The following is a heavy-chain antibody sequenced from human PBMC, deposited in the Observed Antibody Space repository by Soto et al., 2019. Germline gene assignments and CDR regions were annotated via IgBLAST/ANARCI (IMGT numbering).Heavy chain of an antibody. CDR2: INAGYGNT. CDR3: AREGYDILTGYLWVFEY. CDR1: GYTFSSYA. D-gene: IGHD3-9*01. Sequence: ASVKVSCKASGYTFSSYAMHWVRQAPGQRLEWLGWINAGYGNTKSSQKFQDRVTISRDTSASTAYMELTSLRSEDTAVYYCAREGYDILTGYLWVFEYWGQGTMVTVSS. J-gene: IGHJ4*02. V-gene: IGHV1-3*01.